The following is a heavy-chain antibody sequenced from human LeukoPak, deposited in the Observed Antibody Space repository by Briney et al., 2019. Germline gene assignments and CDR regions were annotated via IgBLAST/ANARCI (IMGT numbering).Heavy chain of an antibody. CDR1: GASVTTYY. J-gene: IGHJ4*02. Sequence: SETLSLTCTVSGASVTTYYWSWIRQSPGKELEWIANVHSSGSTFYNPSLKSRVTISIDTSKNHFSLRLTSVTTADTAVYYCARDIRTVGATPYFDYWGQGTLLTVSS. D-gene: IGHD1-26*01. CDR2: VHSSGST. CDR3: ARDIRTVGATPYFDY. V-gene: IGHV4-59*02.